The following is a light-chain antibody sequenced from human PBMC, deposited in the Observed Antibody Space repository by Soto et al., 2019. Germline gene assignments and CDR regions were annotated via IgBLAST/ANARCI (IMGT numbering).Light chain of an antibody. CDR3: LQDLKTPPT. Sequence: SVMTQAPLSLPVTPGEPAGISCGSSQSLANNNLYKYLAWYLQKPGQSPPLLIYLGSTRASGVPDRFSGSGSGTDFTLTISSLQAEDVAVYYCLQDLKTPPTFGQGTKVDIK. CDR2: LGS. CDR1: QSLANNNLYKY. J-gene: IGKJ1*01. V-gene: IGKV2-28*01.